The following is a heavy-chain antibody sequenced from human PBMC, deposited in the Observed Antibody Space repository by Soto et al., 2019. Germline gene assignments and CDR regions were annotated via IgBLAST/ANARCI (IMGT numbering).Heavy chain of an antibody. CDR3: ARAEYYYDSSGYYFDY. CDR1: GGSISSGCYS. V-gene: IGHV4-31*03. D-gene: IGHD3-22*01. Sequence: SETLSLTCTVSGGSISSGCYSWSWLPPHPGKGLEWIGYIYYSGSTYYNPSLKSRVTISVDTSKNQFSLKLSSVTAADTAVYYCARAEYYYDSSGYYFDYWGQGTLVTVSS. CDR2: IYYSGST. J-gene: IGHJ4*02.